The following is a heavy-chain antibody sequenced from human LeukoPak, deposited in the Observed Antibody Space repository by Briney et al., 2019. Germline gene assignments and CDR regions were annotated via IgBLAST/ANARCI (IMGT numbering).Heavy chain of an antibody. J-gene: IGHJ5*02. CDR1: GSTFTSSA. D-gene: IGHD3-10*01. CDR2: IVVGSGNT. V-gene: IGHV1-58*02. Sequence: PWASVKVSCKASGSTFTSSAMQWVRQARGQRLEWIGWIVVGSGNTNYAQKFQERVTITRDMSTSTAYMELSSLRSEDTAVYYCAADIGSKQASWFDPWGQGTLVTVSS. CDR3: AADIGSKQASWFDP.